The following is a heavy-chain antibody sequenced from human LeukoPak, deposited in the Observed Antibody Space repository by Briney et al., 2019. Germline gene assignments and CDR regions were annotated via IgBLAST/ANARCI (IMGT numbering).Heavy chain of an antibody. CDR1: GFTFITYG. D-gene: IGHD3-3*01. J-gene: IGHJ4*02. CDR2: IRYDGSKQ. V-gene: IGHV3-30*02. Sequence: GGSLRLSCAASGFTFITYGMHWVRQAPGKGLEWVAFIRYDGSKQYYVDSVKGRFTVSRDNSKNTLYLQMNSLRPEDTAVYYCAKGYGFGTDHWGQGILVTVSS. CDR3: AKGYGFGTDH.